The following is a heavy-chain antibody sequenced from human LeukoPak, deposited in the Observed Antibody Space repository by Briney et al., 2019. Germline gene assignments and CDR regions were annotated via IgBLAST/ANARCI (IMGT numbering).Heavy chain of an antibody. D-gene: IGHD5-18*01. V-gene: IGHV4-34*01. Sequence: SETLSLTCAVYGGSFSGYYWSWIRQPPGKGLEWIGEINHSGSTNYNPSLKSRVTISVDTSKNQFSLKLSSVTAADTAVYYCARAFSYGYSPSDYWGQGTLATVSS. J-gene: IGHJ4*02. CDR3: ARAFSYGYSPSDY. CDR1: GGSFSGYY. CDR2: INHSGST.